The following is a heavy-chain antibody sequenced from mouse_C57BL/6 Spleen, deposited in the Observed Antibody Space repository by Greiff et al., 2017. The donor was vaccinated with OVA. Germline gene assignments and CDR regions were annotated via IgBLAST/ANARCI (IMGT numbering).Heavy chain of an antibody. V-gene: IGHV1-39*01. D-gene: IGHD1-1*01. Sequence: VQLQQSGPELVKPGASVKISCKASGYSFTDYNMNWVKQSNGKSLEWIGVINPNYGTTSYNQKFKGKATLTVDQSSSPAYMQLNSLTSEDSAVYYCAREDYGSPRRYFDVWGTGTTVTVSS. J-gene: IGHJ1*03. CDR1: GYSFTDYN. CDR2: INPNYGTT. CDR3: AREDYGSPRRYFDV.